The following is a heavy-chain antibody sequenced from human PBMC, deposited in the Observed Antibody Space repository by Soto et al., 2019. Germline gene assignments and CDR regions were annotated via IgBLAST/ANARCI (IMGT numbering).Heavy chain of an antibody. D-gene: IGHD6-19*01. J-gene: IGHJ5*02. CDR2: INPNSGDT. Sequence: QVQLVQSGAEVKKPGASVKVSCKASGYTFTGYYMHWVRQAPGQGLEWMGWINPNSGDTNYAQKFQGWVTMTRDTSISTAYMELSRLRSDDTAVYYCARDIRHSSGWYYNWFDPWGQGTLVTVSS. V-gene: IGHV1-2*04. CDR1: GYTFTGYY. CDR3: ARDIRHSSGWYYNWFDP.